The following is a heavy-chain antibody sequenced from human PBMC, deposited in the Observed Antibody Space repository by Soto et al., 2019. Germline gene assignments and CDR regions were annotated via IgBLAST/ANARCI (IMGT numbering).Heavy chain of an antibody. CDR2: IYWDDDK. Sequence: QITLKESGPTLVKPTQTLTLTCTFSGFSLSTSGVGVGWIRQPPGKALEWLALIYWDDDKRYSPSLKSRLTITKDTSKNQVVLTMTNMDPVDTATYYCAHVDIMYSSSLASDYWGQGTLVTVSS. J-gene: IGHJ4*02. CDR3: AHVDIMYSSSLASDY. D-gene: IGHD6-13*01. CDR1: GFSLSTSGVG. V-gene: IGHV2-5*02.